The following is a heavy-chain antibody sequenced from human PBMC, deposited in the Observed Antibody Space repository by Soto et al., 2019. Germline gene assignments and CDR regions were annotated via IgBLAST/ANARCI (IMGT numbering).Heavy chain of an antibody. Sequence: QVQLQESGPGLVKPSETLSLTCTVSGGSISSYYWSWIRQPPAQGLEWIGYIYSSGSTNYNPSLKSRVTISVDTSKNQFSLKLSSVTAAETAVYYCATKGGTAMEQYFDYWGQGTLVTVSS. CDR2: IYSSGST. D-gene: IGHD5-18*01. CDR1: GGSISSYY. CDR3: ATKGGTAMEQYFDY. J-gene: IGHJ4*02. V-gene: IGHV4-59*08.